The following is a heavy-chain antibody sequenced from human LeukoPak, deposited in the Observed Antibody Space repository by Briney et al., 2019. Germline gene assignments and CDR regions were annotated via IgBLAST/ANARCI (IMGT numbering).Heavy chain of an antibody. V-gene: IGHV1-2*02. J-gene: IGHJ4*02. CDR1: GYTFTSYG. D-gene: IGHD3-16*02. CDR3: ARDSSHRLDY. Sequence: ASVKVSCKASGYTFTSYGISWVRQAPGQGLEWMGWINPNSGGTNYAQKFQGRVTMTRDTSISTAYMELSRLRSDDTAVYYCARDSSHRLDYWGQGTLVTVSS. CDR2: INPNSGGT.